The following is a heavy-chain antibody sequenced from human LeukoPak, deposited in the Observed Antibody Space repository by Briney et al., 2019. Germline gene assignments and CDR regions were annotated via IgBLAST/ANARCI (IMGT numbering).Heavy chain of an antibody. CDR2: INQDGGGR. Sequence: GGSLRLSCAASGFTFTSYWMTWVRQAPGKGLEWVANINQDGGGRYYVDSVKGRFTISRDNAKNSVHLQMNSLRAEDTAVYFCAKDPNGDYIGTFDIWGQGTMVTVSS. J-gene: IGHJ3*02. CDR3: AKDPNGDYIGTFDI. CDR1: GFTFTSYW. D-gene: IGHD4-17*01. V-gene: IGHV3-7*01.